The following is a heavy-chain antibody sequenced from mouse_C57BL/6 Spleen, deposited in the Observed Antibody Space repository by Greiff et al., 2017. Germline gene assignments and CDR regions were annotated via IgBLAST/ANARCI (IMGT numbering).Heavy chain of an antibody. J-gene: IGHJ4*01. CDR3: AIEGAYYGYDGYAMDY. CDR2: IHPSDSDT. D-gene: IGHD2-9*01. Sequence: QVQLQQPGAELVKPGASVKVSCKASGYTFTSYWMHWVKQRPGQGLEWIGRIHPSDSDTNYNQKFKGKATLTVDKSSSTAYMQLSSLTSVDSAVYYCAIEGAYYGYDGYAMDYWGQGTSVTVSS. V-gene: IGHV1-74*01. CDR1: GYTFTSYW.